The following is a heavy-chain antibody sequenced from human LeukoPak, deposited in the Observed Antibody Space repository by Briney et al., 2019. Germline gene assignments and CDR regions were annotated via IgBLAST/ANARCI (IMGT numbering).Heavy chain of an antibody. V-gene: IGHV1-69*05. CDR3: ARGYCSSTRCYTSNNWFDP. Sequence: SVKVSCKASGGTFSSYAMSWVRQAPGQGLEWRGGIIPISGTANYAQKFQGRVTITTADSTSTAYMERSSLRSAYTAVYYCARGYCSSTRCYTSNNWFDPWGQATLVTVSS. J-gene: IGHJ5*02. CDR1: GGTFSSYA. CDR2: IIPISGTA. D-gene: IGHD2-2*02.